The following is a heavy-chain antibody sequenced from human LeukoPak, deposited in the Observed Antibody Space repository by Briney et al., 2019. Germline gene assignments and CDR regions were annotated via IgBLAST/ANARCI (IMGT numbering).Heavy chain of an antibody. CDR3: ARDRGSYYAFDI. J-gene: IGHJ3*02. D-gene: IGHD1-1*01. CDR2: IYYSGST. V-gene: IGHV4-59*01. Sequence: PSETLSLTCTVSGGSISSYYWSWIRQPPGKGLEWIGYIYYSGSTNYNPSLKSRVTISVDTSKNQFSLKLSSMTAADTAMYYCARDRGSYYAFDIWGQGTMVTVSS. CDR1: GGSISSYY.